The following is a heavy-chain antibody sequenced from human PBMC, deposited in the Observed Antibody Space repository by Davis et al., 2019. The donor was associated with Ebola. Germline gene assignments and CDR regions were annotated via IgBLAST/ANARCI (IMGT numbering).Heavy chain of an antibody. CDR2: ISNNGNTR. CDR1: GFRFSGYF. CDR3: ARRGYCSGGSCPRWFDP. J-gene: IGHJ5*02. Sequence: GGSLRLSCAASGFRFSGYFMSWIRHVPGKGLEWIAYISNNGNTRYYADSVRGRFTINRDNADNSLYLQMDSLTAEDTGIYYCARRGYCSGGSCPRWFDPWGQGTLVTVSS. V-gene: IGHV3-11*01. D-gene: IGHD2-15*01.